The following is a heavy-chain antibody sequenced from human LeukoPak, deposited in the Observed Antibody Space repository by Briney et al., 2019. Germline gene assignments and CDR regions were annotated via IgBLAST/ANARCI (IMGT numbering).Heavy chain of an antibody. J-gene: IGHJ6*04. V-gene: IGHV3-48*03. D-gene: IGHD3-10*02. Sequence: GGSLRLSCAASGFTFSNYDMNWVRQAPGKGLEWVSYISSSGSSIYYADSVKGRFAISRDNAKDSLYLQMNSLRAEDTAVYYCAELGITMIGGVWGKGTTVTISS. CDR2: ISSSGSSI. CDR3: AELGITMIGGV. CDR1: GFTFSNYD.